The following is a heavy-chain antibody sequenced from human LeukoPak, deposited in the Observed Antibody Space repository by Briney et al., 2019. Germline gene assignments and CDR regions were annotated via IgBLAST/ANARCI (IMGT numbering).Heavy chain of an antibody. CDR3: ATGPVWFGELRSLDY. Sequence: GRSLRLSCAASGFTFSSYAMHWVRQAPGKGLEWVAVISYDGSNKYYADSVKGRFTISRDNSKNTLYLQMNSLRAEDTAVYYCATGPVWFGELRSLDYWSQGTLVTVSS. CDR1: GFTFSSYA. J-gene: IGHJ4*02. CDR2: ISYDGSNK. V-gene: IGHV3-30*04. D-gene: IGHD3-10*01.